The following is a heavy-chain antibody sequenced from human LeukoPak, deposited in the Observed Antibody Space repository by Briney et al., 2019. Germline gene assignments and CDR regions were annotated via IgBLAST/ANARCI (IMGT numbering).Heavy chain of an antibody. CDR3: ARANSSGWYVESFDY. D-gene: IGHD6-19*01. CDR2: ISSSGSTI. Sequence: GGSLRLSCGASGFTFSSYEMNWVRQAPGKGLEWVSYISSSGSTIYYADSVKGRFTISRDSAKNSLYLQMNSLRAEDTAVYYCARANSSGWYVESFDYWGQGTLVTVSS. J-gene: IGHJ4*02. CDR1: GFTFSSYE. V-gene: IGHV3-48*03.